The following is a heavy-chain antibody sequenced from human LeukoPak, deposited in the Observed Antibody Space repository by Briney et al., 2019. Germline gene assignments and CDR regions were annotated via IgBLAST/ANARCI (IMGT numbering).Heavy chain of an antibody. Sequence: ASVKVSCKASGYAFISYGISWVRQAPGQGLEWMGWISSYNGQANYARKFQNKVTMTSDASTTTAYLELRDLKSDDTAMYYCTRGRADIAASGTWGQGTLVTVSS. CDR2: ISSYNGQA. CDR1: GYAFISYG. D-gene: IGHD6-25*01. V-gene: IGHV1-18*01. J-gene: IGHJ5*02. CDR3: TRGRADIAASGT.